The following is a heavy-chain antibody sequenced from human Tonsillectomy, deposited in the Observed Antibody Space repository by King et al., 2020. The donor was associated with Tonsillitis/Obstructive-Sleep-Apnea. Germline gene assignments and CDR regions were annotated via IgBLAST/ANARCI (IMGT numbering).Heavy chain of an antibody. Sequence: QLQESGPGLVKPSETLSLTCTVSGGSIGSSSYYWGWIRQPPGKGLEWIGSIYYSGSTYYNPSLKSRVTISVDTSKNQFSLKLSSVTAADTAVYYCARHVRYCSGGSCFMTGFDYWGQGTLVTVSS. J-gene: IGHJ4*02. V-gene: IGHV4-39*01. CDR3: ARHVRYCSGGSCFMTGFDY. CDR1: GGSIGSSSYY. CDR2: IYYSGST. D-gene: IGHD2-15*01.